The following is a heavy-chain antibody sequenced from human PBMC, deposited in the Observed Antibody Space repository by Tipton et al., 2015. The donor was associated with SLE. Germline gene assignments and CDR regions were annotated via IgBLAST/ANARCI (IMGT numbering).Heavy chain of an antibody. V-gene: IGHV4-39*01. CDR1: GGSISSSSYY. D-gene: IGHD4-17*01. J-gene: IGHJ4*02. CDR2: IYYSGST. CDR3: ASQSRRAHGDSVGVAS. Sequence: LSLTCTVSGGSISSSSYYWGWIRQPPGKEPEWIGSIYYSGSTYYTPSLKSRVTTSVDTSKNRFSLRLGSVTAADTAVYYCASQSRRAHGDSVGVASWGQGTLVTVSS.